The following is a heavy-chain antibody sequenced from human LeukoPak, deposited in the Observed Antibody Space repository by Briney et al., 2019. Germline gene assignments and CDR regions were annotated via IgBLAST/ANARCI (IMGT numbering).Heavy chain of an antibody. J-gene: IGHJ4*02. CDR1: GFTVSRNN. D-gene: IGHD6-19*01. CDR2: IYSGDST. V-gene: IGHV3-53*01. CDR3: ARGGHGGGWSNFEY. Sequence: GGSLRLSCAASGFTVSRNNLIWVRQPPGKGLEGVAVIYSGDSTYYAESVQGRFTISRDRTKNPVYLQMNSLRAEATAVYYCARGGHGGGWSNFEYWGQGTLVTVSS.